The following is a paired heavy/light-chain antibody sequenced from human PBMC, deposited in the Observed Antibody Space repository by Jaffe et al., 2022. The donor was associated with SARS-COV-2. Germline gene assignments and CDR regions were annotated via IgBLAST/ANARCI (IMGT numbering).Light chain of an antibody. V-gene: IGKV4-1*01. Sequence: DIVMTQSPDSLAVSLGERATINCKSNQSVFYSSNKKDYLGWYQHKPGQPPKLLIYWASTRESGVPDRFSGSGSGTDFTLTISSLQAEDVAVYYCQQYYSIPTFGQGTRLEIK. CDR2: WAS. CDR3: QQYYSIPT. J-gene: IGKJ5*01. CDR1: QSVFYSSNKKDY.
Heavy chain of an antibody. V-gene: IGHV3-7*01. CDR1: GFIFSDYW. CDR2: IKQDGSDK. J-gene: IGHJ3*02. D-gene: IGHD6-25*01. Sequence: EVQLVESGGGLVHPGGSLRLSCATSGFIFSDYWMNWVRRTPGKGLEWVAKIKQDGSDKYYVDSVKGRFTISRDNAKNSLYLQMDSLRADDTAVYYCAKTSEVKQRYRALDMWGQGTMVIVSS. CDR3: AKTSEVKQRYRALDM.